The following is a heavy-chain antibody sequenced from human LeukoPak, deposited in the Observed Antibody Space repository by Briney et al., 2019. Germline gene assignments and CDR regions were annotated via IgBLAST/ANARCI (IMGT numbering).Heavy chain of an antibody. CDR2: INSDGSST. CDR3: ARNRFLELQGGMDV. D-gene: IGHD1-7*01. J-gene: IGHJ6*02. CDR1: GFTFSSYW. V-gene: IGHV3-74*01. Sequence: GGSLRLSCAASGFTFSSYWMHWVRQAPGKGLVWVSRINSDGSSTSYADSVKGRFTISRDNAKNSLYLQMNSLRAEDTAVYYCARNRFLELQGGMDVWGQGTTVTVSS.